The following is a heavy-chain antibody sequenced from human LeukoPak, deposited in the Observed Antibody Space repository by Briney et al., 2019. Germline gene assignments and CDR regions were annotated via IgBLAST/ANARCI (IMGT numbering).Heavy chain of an antibody. J-gene: IGHJ4*02. Sequence: ASVKVPCKASGYTFTSYAMHWVRQAPGQRLEWMGWINAGNGNTKYSQKFQGRVTITRDTSASTAYMELSSLRSEDTAVYYCARGATWIQLWHYDYWGQGTLVTVSS. D-gene: IGHD5-18*01. V-gene: IGHV1-3*01. CDR2: INAGNGNT. CDR1: GYTFTSYA. CDR3: ARGATWIQLWHYDY.